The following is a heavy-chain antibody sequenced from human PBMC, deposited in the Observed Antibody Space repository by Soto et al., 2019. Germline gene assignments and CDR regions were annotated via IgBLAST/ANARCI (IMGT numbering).Heavy chain of an antibody. CDR3: AKISGSYHVLSDY. CDR1: GYTFTSYY. CDR2: INPSGGST. Sequence: ASVKVSCKASGYTFTSYYMHWVRQAPGQGLEWMGIINPSGGSTSYAQKFQGRVTMTRDTSTSTVYMELSSLRSEETAVYYCAKISGSYHVLSDYWGHGTLVTVSS. D-gene: IGHD1-26*01. V-gene: IGHV1-46*01. J-gene: IGHJ4*01.